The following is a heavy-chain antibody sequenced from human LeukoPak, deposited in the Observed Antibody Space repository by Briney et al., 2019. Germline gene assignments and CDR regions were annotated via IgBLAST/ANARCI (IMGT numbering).Heavy chain of an antibody. CDR2: ISGSGGST. Sequence: GGSLRLSCAVSGFTFSNAWMTWVRQAPGKGLEWVSAISGSGGSTYYADSVKGRFTISRDNSKNTLYLQMNSLRAEDTAVYYCATGGSYCDYWGQGTLVTVSS. J-gene: IGHJ4*02. CDR1: GFTFSNAW. V-gene: IGHV3-23*01. D-gene: IGHD1-26*01. CDR3: ATGGSYCDY.